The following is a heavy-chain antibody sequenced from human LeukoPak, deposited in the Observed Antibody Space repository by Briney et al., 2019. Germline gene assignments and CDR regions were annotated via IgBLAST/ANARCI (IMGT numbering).Heavy chain of an antibody. CDR1: GYTFTSYG. CDR3: ASRVEATTGEDAFDI. J-gene: IGHJ3*02. D-gene: IGHD1-26*01. V-gene: IGHV1-18*01. CDR2: ISAYNGNT. Sequence: ASVKVSCKASGYTFTSYGISWVRQAPGQGLEWMGWISAYNGNTNYAQKLQGRVTMTTDTSTSTAYMELRSLRSDDTAVYYCASRVEATTGEDAFDIWGQGTMVTVSS.